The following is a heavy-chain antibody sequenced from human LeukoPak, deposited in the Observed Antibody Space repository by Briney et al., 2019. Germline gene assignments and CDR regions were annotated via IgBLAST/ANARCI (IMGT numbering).Heavy chain of an antibody. CDR2: IYYSGST. V-gene: IGHV4-59*01. Sequence: SETLSLTCTVSGGSISSYYWSWIRQPPGKGLEWIGYIYYSGSTNYNPSLKSRVTISVDTSKNQFPLKLSSVTAADTAVYYCARAEASGWYDYWGQGTLVTVSS. J-gene: IGHJ4*02. CDR1: GGSISSYY. D-gene: IGHD6-19*01. CDR3: ARAEASGWYDY.